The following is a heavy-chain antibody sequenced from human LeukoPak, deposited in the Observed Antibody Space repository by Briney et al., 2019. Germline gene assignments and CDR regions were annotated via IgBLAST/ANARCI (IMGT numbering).Heavy chain of an antibody. D-gene: IGHD4-11*01. V-gene: IGHV1-2*02. J-gene: IGHJ4*02. Sequence: ASVKVSCKASGYTFTSYGISWVRQAPGQGLEWMGWINPNSGGTNYAQKFQGRVTMTRDTSISTAYMELSSLRSDDTAVYYCAREGANDDYSNYYFDYWGQGTLVTVSS. CDR2: INPNSGGT. CDR3: AREGANDDYSNYYFDY. CDR1: GYTFTSYG.